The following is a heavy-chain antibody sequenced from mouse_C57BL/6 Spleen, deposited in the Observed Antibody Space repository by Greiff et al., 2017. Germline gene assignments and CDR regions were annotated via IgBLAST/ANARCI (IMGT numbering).Heavy chain of an antibody. CDR2: SKNKANDYTT. J-gene: IGHJ4*01. D-gene: IGHD2-4*01. CDR1: GFTFSDFY. V-gene: IGHV7-1*01. CDR3: ARDALYDYGYYAMDY. Sequence: EVQLVESGGGLVQSGRSLRLSCATSGFTFSDFYMEWVRQAPGKGLEWIAASKNKANDYTTEYSASVKGRFIVSRDTSQSILYLQMNALRAEDTAIYYCARDALYDYGYYAMDYWGQGTSVTVSS.